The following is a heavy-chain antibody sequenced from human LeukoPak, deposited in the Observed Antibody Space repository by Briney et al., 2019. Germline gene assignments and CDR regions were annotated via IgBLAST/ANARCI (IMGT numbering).Heavy chain of an antibody. CDR3: AIDFVGVCSGGSCYLDAFDI. J-gene: IGHJ3*02. D-gene: IGHD2-15*01. CDR2: ISAYNGNT. Sequence: ASVKVSCKASGYTFTNYGVSWVRQAPGQGLEWMGWISAYNGNTNYAQKLQGRVTMTTDTSTSTAYMGLRSLRSDDTAVYYCAIDFVGVCSGGSCYLDAFDIWGQGTMVTVSS. V-gene: IGHV1-18*01. CDR1: GYTFTNYG.